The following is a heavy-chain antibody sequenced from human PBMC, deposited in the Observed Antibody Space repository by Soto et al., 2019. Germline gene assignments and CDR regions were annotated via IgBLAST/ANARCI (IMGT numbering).Heavy chain of an antibody. V-gene: IGHV3-33*01. CDR2: IWYDGSNK. D-gene: IGHD6-13*01. CDR3: ARGAAAKAGAYDYYGMDV. J-gene: IGHJ6*02. Sequence: GGSLRLPCAASGFPFRSYGMHWVRQAPGKGLEWVAVIWYDGSNKYYADSVKGRFTISRDNSKNTLYLQMNSLRAEDTAVYYCARGAAAKAGAYDYYGMDVWGQGTTVTVSS. CDR1: GFPFRSYG.